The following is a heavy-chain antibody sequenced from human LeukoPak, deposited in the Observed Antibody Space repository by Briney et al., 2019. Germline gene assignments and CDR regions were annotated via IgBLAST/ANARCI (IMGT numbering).Heavy chain of an antibody. CDR1: GFTFSRYW. CDR3: ASRYCTGVNCFAASYMCMDV. CDR2: IKQDGSEK. D-gene: IGHD2-8*02. Sequence: GGSLRLSCAASGFTFSRYWMTWFRQAPGKGLEWVANIKQDGSEKYYVDPVKGRFTISRDNADRSLYLQMTSLRVEDTAVYFCASRYCTGVNCFAASYMCMDVWGKGTTVTVSS. J-gene: IGHJ6*03. V-gene: IGHV3-7*01.